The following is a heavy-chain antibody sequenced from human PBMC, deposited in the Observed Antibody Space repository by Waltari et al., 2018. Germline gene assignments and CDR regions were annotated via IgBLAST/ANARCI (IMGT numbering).Heavy chain of an antibody. Sequence: QVQLQESGPGLVKPSETLSLTCTVSGGPISSYYWSWIRQPPGKGLEWIGYIYYSGSTNYNPSLKSRVTISVDTSKNQFSLKLSSVTAADTAVYYCARAAVGARRPGGWFDPWGQGTLVTVSS. CDR3: ARAAVGARRPGGWFDP. CDR2: IYYSGST. V-gene: IGHV4-59*01. J-gene: IGHJ5*02. D-gene: IGHD6-6*01. CDR1: GGPISSYY.